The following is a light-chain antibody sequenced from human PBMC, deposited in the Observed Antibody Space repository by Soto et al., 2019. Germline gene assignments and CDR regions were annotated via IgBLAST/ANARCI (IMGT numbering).Light chain of an antibody. J-gene: IGKJ5*01. CDR3: QQYNSWPPIT. CDR2: GAS. V-gene: IGKV3-15*01. CDR1: QSVGSN. Sequence: EIVMTQSPATLSVSPGERATLSCRASQSVGSNLAWYQQKPGQAPRLLIYGASTRATGIPARFSGSGSVTDFTLTISSLQSEDFAVYYCQQYNSWPPITFGQGTRLEIK.